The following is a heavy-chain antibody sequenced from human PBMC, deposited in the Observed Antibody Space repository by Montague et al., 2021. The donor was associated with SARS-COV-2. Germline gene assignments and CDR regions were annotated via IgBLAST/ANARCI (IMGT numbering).Heavy chain of an antibody. CDR1: GFSLRTAGTC. CDR2: IDWDGDK. J-gene: IGHJ6*02. V-gene: IGHV2-70*11. CDR3: ARLSGVAPRCYYEGMDV. D-gene: IGHD7-27*01. Sequence: VKPTQTLTLTCTFSGFSLRTAGTCVSWARQPPGKAPQWLARIDWDGDKYYSRTLETRVSISTDTAKTQVVLTMTNVDPMDTATYYCARLSGVAPRCYYEGMDVWGQGTAVTASS.